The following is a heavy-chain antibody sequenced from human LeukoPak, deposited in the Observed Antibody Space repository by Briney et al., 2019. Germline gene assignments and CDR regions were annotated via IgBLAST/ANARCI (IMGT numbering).Heavy chain of an antibody. CDR3: ARFKGGTGFDY. Sequence: PSETLSLTCAVSGGSITTTDFDWAWIRQPPGQGFEWIAIISSSGKAYYYPSLMSRVTIDTSKNQFSLDVTSVTAADTGLFYCARFKGGTGFDYWGRGILVIVS. V-gene: IGHV4-39*01. D-gene: IGHD1-26*01. CDR1: GGSITTTDFD. CDR2: ISSSGKA. J-gene: IGHJ4*02.